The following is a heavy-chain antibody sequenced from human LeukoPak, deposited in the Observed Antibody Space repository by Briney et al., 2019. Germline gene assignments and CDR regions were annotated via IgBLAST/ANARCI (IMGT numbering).Heavy chain of an antibody. Sequence: GGSLRLSCVASGFIVSSNYMSWVRQAPGKGLEWVSVIYSGGSTYYAVSVQGRFTISRDSSKNTLYLQMDSLRAEDTAVYYCARGYLDSGGGAFDIWGQGTMVTVSS. V-gene: IGHV3-53*01. CDR3: ARGYLDSGGGAFDI. D-gene: IGHD1-26*01. CDR2: IYSGGST. CDR1: GFIVSSNY. J-gene: IGHJ3*02.